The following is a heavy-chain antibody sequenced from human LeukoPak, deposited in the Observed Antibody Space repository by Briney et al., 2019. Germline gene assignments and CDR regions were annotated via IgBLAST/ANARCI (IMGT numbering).Heavy chain of an antibody. J-gene: IGHJ6*03. V-gene: IGHV4-61*01. D-gene: IGHD5-18*01. CDR3: ARGSDRGYSYVYYYYYYMDV. CDR1: GGSISSSSYY. CDR2: IYYSGST. Sequence: TSETLSLTCTVSGGSISSSSYYWSWIRQPPGKGLEWIGYIYYSGSTNYNPSLKSRVTISVDTSKNQFSLKLSSVTAADTAVYYCARGSDRGYSYVYYYYYYMDVWGKGTTVTVSS.